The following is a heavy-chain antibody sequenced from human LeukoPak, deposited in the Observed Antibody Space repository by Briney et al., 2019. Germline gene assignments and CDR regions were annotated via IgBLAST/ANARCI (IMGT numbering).Heavy chain of an antibody. Sequence: SETLSLTCTVSGGSISSYNWSWIRQPPGKGLEWIGYIYYSGSTNYNPSLKSRVTISVDTSKNQFSLKLSSVTAADTAVYYCARVASSSWGWYYYYYMDVWGKGTTVTISS. CDR3: ARVASSSWGWYYYYYMDV. CDR1: GGSISSYN. V-gene: IGHV4-59*08. CDR2: IYYSGST. J-gene: IGHJ6*03. D-gene: IGHD6-13*01.